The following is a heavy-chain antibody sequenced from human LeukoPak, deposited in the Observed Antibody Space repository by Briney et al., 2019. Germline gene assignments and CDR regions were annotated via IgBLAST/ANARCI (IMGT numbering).Heavy chain of an antibody. CDR1: GFTFSSYG. D-gene: IGHD3-10*01. Sequence: GGSLRLSCAASGFTFSSYGMSWVRQAPGKGLEWVSAISGSGGSTYYADSVKGRFTISRDNSKNTLYLQTNSLRAEDTAVYYCAKDRYYYGSGVDYWGQGTLVTVSS. CDR2: ISGSGGST. CDR3: AKDRYYYGSGVDY. V-gene: IGHV3-23*01. J-gene: IGHJ4*02.